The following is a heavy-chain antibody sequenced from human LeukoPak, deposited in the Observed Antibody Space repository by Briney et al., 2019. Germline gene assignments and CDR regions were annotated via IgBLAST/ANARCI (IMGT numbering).Heavy chain of an antibody. J-gene: IGHJ4*02. D-gene: IGHD3-3*01. CDR3: ARARAIFGVVTPDY. CDR2: IYYSGST. V-gene: IGHV4-59*12. Sequence: SETLSLTCTVSGGSISSYYWSWIRQPPGKGLEWIGYIYYSGSTNYNPSLKSRVTISVDTSKNQFSLKLSSVTAADTAVYYCARARAIFGVVTPDYWGQGTLVTVSS. CDR1: GGSISSYY.